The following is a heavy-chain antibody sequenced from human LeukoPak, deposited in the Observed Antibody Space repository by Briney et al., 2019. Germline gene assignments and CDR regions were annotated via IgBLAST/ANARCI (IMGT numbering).Heavy chain of an antibody. CDR2: IWYDGSKQ. J-gene: IGHJ4*02. Sequence: GRSLRLSCAASGFTFSNYGMHWVRRAPGKGLEWVAVIWYDGSKQYYADSVKGRFTISRDDSKNTVYLQMSSLRAEDTALYYCARDADTSSHYSRFDYWGLGTLVTVSS. V-gene: IGHV3-33*08. CDR3: ARDADTSSHYSRFDY. CDR1: GFTFSNYG. D-gene: IGHD3-22*01.